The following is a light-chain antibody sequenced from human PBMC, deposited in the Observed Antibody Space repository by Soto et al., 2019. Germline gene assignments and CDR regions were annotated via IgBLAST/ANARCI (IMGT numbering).Light chain of an antibody. V-gene: IGLV1-44*01. J-gene: IGLJ1*01. CDR2: TTN. CDR3: AAWDDSLNGHV. Sequence: GPTQPHSGSGTPGQRGPISCSGSKSNNGTRSVHWFQQLPGTAPKIPISTTNQRPSGVPERFSGSKSGTSASLAISGLQSEDEADYYCAAWDDSLNGHVFGTGTKVTVL. CDR1: KSNNGTRS.